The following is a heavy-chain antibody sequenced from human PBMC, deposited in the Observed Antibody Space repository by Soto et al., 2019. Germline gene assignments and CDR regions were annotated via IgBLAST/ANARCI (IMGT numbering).Heavy chain of an antibody. D-gene: IGHD1-1*01. V-gene: IGHV3-9*01. CDR1: GFTFDDYG. CDR2: ISWNSGSI. CDR3: AKVSTTHTFGPLDP. Sequence: GGSLRLSCAASGFTFDDYGMHWVRQAPGKGLEWVSGISWNSGSIGYADSVKGRFIISRDNAKNSVYLQMNNLRPEDTAFYFCAKVSTTHTFGPLDPWGQGTLVTVSS. J-gene: IGHJ5*02.